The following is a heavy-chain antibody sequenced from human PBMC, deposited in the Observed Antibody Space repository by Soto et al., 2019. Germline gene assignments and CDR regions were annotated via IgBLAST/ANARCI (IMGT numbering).Heavy chain of an antibody. V-gene: IGHV4-4*07. J-gene: IGHJ5*02. D-gene: IGHD6-13*01. CDR3: AREPTTAGTVNWFDP. Sequence: VQLQESGPGLVKPSETLSLICTVSGGSISRDYLSWIRQPAGKGLEWIGRVYTSGYSNSNPSLKSRATMSVDTSKKQFSLNLSSVTAADTAVYYCAREPTTAGTVNWFDPWGQGTLVTVSS. CDR2: VYTSGYS. CDR1: GGSISRDY.